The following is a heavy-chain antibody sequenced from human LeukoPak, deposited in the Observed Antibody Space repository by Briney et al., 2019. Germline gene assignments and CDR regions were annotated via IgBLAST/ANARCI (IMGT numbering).Heavy chain of an antibody. D-gene: IGHD3-10*01. CDR2: IYYSAST. V-gene: IGHV4-39*01. CDR1: GGSISSSSYY. J-gene: IGHJ4*02. CDR3: AYYGSGSYYTPLT. Sequence: QTSETLSLTCTVSGGSISSSSYYWGWIRQPPGKGLEWIGSIYYSASTYYNPSLKSRVTISVDTSKNQFSLKLSSVTAADTAVYYCAYYGSGSYYTPLTWGQGTLVTVSS.